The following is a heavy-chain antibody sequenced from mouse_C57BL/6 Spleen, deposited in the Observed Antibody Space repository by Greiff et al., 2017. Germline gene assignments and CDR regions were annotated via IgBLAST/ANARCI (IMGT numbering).Heavy chain of an antibody. Sequence: EVQVVESGGGLVQPGGSLSLSCAASGFTFTDYYMSWVRQPPGKALEWLGFIRNKANGYTTEYSASVKGRFTISRDNSQSILYLQMNALRAEDSATYYCARYDYGSKGLAMDYWGQGTSVTVSS. J-gene: IGHJ4*01. CDR1: GFTFTDYY. CDR2: IRNKANGYTT. CDR3: ARYDYGSKGLAMDY. V-gene: IGHV7-3*01. D-gene: IGHD1-1*01.